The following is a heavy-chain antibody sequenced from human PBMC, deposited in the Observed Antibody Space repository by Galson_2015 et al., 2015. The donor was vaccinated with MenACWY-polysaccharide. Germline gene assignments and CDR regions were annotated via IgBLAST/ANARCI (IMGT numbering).Heavy chain of an antibody. CDR3: ANPGLSTGRASDVDF. CDR2: IYSGGRA. Sequence: SLRLSCAASGFTVSNNYMSWVRQAPGKGLEGVSVIYSGGRANYADSVKGRFTISRDNSKNTLYLQMNSLRAEDTAIYYCANPGLSTGRASDVDFWGQGTLVTVSS. J-gene: IGHJ4*02. V-gene: IGHV3-53*01. D-gene: IGHD2-2*01. CDR1: GFTVSNNY.